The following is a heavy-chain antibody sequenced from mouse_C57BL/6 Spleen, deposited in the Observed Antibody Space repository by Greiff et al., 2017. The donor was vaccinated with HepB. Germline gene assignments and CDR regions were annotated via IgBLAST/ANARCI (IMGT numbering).Heavy chain of an antibody. J-gene: IGHJ4*01. CDR1: GFTFSDYG. CDR2: ISSGSSTI. V-gene: IGHV5-17*01. Sequence: EVKVVESGGGLVKPGGSLKLSCAASGFTFSDYGMHWVRQAPEKGLEWVAYISSGSSTIYYADTVKGRFTISRDNAKNTLFLQMTSLRSEDTAMYYCARGSRGYAMDYWGQGTSVTVSS. CDR3: ARGSRGYAMDY.